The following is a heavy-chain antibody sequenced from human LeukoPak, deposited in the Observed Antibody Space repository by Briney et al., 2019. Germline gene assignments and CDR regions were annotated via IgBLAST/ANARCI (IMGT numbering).Heavy chain of an antibody. CDR2: INHSGST. CDR1: GGSFSGYY. CDR3: ARGHRVNQGNCSGGSCYDVFDP. Sequence: SETLSLTCAVYGGSFSGYYWSWIRQPPGKGLEWIGEINHSGSTNYNPSLKSRVTISVDTSKHQFSLKLRSVTAADTAVYYCARGHRVNQGNCSGGSCYDVFDPWGQGTLVTVSS. J-gene: IGHJ5*02. V-gene: IGHV4-34*01. D-gene: IGHD2-15*01.